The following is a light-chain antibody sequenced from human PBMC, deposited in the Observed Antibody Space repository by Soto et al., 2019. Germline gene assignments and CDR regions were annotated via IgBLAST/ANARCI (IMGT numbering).Light chain of an antibody. CDR2: SNS. CDR3: GAWDDSLNGYV. CDR1: SSDVGGYNR. Sequence: QSVLTQPPSVSGSPGQSVTISCTGTSSDVGGYNRVSWYQQLPGTAPKLLIYSNSQRPSGVPDRFSGSKSGTSASLAISGLQSVDEADYYCGAWDDSLNGYVFGTGNKLPVL. J-gene: IGLJ1*01. V-gene: IGLV1-44*01.